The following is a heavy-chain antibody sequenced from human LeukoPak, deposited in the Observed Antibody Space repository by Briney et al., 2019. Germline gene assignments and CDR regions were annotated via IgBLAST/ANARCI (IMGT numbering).Heavy chain of an antibody. CDR1: GYTFTGYY. CDR2: INPNSGGT. V-gene: IGHV1-2*02. Sequence: GASVKVSCKASGYTFTGYYMHWVRRAPGQGLEWMGWINPNSGGTNYAQKFQGRVTMTRDTSISTAYMELSRLRSDDTAVYYCARVLRSGYYGMDVWGQGTTVTVSS. J-gene: IGHJ6*02. D-gene: IGHD7-27*01. CDR3: ARVLRSGYYGMDV.